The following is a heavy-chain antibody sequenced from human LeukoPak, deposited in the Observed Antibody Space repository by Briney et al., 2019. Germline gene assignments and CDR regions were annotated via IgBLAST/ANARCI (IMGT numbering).Heavy chain of an antibody. D-gene: IGHD1-26*01. CDR2: INWNGGST. CDR1: GFTFDDYG. CDR3: AREGPGGATPPSDYYYYMDV. J-gene: IGHJ6*03. Sequence: PGGSLRLSCAASGFTFDDYGMSWVRQAPGKGLEWVSGINWNGGSTGYADSVKGRFTISRDNAKNSLYLQMNSLRAEDTALYYCAREGPGGATPPSDYYYYMDVWGKGTTVTVSS. V-gene: IGHV3-20*04.